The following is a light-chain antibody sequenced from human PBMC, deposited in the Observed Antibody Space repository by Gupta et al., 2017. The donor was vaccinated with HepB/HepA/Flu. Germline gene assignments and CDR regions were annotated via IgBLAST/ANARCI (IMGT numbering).Light chain of an antibody. V-gene: IGKV2-28*01. CDR3: MENLQAPFT. CDR1: QSLLQSNGNNY. J-gene: IGKJ3*01. CDR2: LGS. Sequence: EIVMTQSPLSLPVTPGESASISCRSSQSLLQSNGNNYLDWFVQKPGQSPQLLIYLGSTRASGVPDRFSGSGSGTDFTLKINRVEAEDVGVYYCMENLQAPFTFGPGTKVDVK.